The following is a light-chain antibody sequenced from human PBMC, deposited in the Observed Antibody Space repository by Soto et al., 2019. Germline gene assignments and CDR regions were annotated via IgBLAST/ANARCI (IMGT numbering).Light chain of an antibody. V-gene: IGKV1-5*01. Sequence: DLQMTQSPSTVSASVGDTVSIKCRASQRVNNWLAWYQLQPGKAPKLLIYDASTLGSGVPSRFSGSGSGTEFTLTIRRLQPDDFATYFCQQYSTYLTFGQGTKVEI. J-gene: IGKJ1*01. CDR2: DAS. CDR1: QRVNNW. CDR3: QQYSTYLT.